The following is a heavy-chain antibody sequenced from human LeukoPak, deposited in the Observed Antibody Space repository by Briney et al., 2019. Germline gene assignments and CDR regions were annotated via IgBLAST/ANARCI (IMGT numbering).Heavy chain of an antibody. CDR3: AKDGLRGGSRIYYNIDV. J-gene: IGHJ6*03. V-gene: IGHV3-23*01. Sequence: VGSLRLSCAASGFTFSSYALSWVRQAPGKGLEWVSAITGSGGSTYYADSVKGRFTISRDNSKNTLYLQMNSLRAEDTAIYYCAKDGLRGGSRIYYNIDVWGKGTTVTVSS. D-gene: IGHD1-26*01. CDR1: GFTFSSYA. CDR2: ITGSGGST.